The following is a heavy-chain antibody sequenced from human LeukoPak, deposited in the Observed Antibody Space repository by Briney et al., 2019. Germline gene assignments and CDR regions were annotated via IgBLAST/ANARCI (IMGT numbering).Heavy chain of an antibody. V-gene: IGHV3-33*01. CDR2: IWYDGSNR. Sequence: GGSLRLSCAASGFTFSSYGMHWVRQAPGKRLEWGAIIWYDGSNRYSADSVKGRFTISRDNSKNTLYLQMNSLRVEDTAVYYCARVPAAGTNYHYYGMDVWGQGTTVTVSS. CDR3: ARVPAAGTNYHYYGMDV. D-gene: IGHD6-13*01. CDR1: GFTFSSYG. J-gene: IGHJ6*02.